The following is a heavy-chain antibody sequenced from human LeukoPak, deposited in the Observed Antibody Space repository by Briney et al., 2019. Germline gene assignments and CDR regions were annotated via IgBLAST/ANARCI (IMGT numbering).Heavy chain of an antibody. J-gene: IGHJ4*02. CDR2: IYTSGST. CDR3: ARVDYGGYSKDFDY. Sequence: SETLSLTCTVSGDSISSGGYYWSWIRQPAGKGLEWIGRIYTSGSTSYNPSLKSRVTISVDTSKNQFSLKVNSMTAADTAVYYCARVDYGGYSKDFDYWGQGTLVTVSS. V-gene: IGHV4-61*02. CDR1: GDSISSGGYY. D-gene: IGHD4-23*01.